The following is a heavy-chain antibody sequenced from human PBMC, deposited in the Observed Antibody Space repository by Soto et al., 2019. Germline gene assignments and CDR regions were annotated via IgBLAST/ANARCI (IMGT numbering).Heavy chain of an antibody. V-gene: IGHV2-70*11. CDR1: GFSLSTSGMC. CDR3: ARIGAVAGTGDNWFDP. Sequence: GSGPTLVNPTQTLTLTCTFSGFSLSTSGMCVSWIRQSPGKALEWLARIDWDDDKYYSTSLKTRLTISKDTSKNQVVLTMTNMDPVDTATYYCARIGAVAGTGDNWFDPWGQGTLVTVS. CDR2: IDWDDDK. J-gene: IGHJ5*02. D-gene: IGHD6-19*01.